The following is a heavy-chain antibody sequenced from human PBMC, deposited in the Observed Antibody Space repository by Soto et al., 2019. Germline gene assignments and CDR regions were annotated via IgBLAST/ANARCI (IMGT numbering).Heavy chain of an antibody. CDR1: GFTFSSYA. Sequence: PGGALRLSCAASGFTFSSYAMSWVRQAPGKGLEWVSAISGSGGSTYYADSVKGRFTISRDNSKHTLYLQMNSLRAEDTAVYYCARDGCGYYCFGYWGQVPMGTDSS. D-gene: IGHD3-22*01. CDR3: ARDGCGYYCFGY. J-gene: IGHJ4*02. CDR2: ISGSGGST. V-gene: IGHV3-23*01.